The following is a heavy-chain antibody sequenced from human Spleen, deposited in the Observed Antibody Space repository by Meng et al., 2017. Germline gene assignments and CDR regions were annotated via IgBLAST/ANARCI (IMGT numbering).Heavy chain of an antibody. Sequence: ASVKVSCKASGYTFTGYDMHWVRQAPGQGLEWMGWINPNSGGTNYAQKFQGRVTMTGDTSISTAYMELSGLRSDDTAMYYCARDEDISAAGKLFGDYWGQGTLVTVSS. CDR3: ARDEDISAAGKLFGDY. CDR1: GYTFTGYD. D-gene: IGHD6-25*01. V-gene: IGHV1-2*02. J-gene: IGHJ4*02. CDR2: INPNSGGT.